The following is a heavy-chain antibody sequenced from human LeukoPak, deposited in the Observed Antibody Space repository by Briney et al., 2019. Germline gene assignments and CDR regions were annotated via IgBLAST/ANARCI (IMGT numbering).Heavy chain of an antibody. D-gene: IGHD1-1*01. V-gene: IGHV3-7*01. CDR1: GFIFSSYW. Sequence: GGSLRLSCAASGFIFSSYWMSWVRQAPGNGLEWVANIKQDGSEEYYVDSVKGRFTISRDNAKNLLYLQMKSLRAEDTAVYYCARGSNWAFDYWGQGTLVIVSS. J-gene: IGHJ4*02. CDR3: ARGSNWAFDY. CDR2: IKQDGSEE.